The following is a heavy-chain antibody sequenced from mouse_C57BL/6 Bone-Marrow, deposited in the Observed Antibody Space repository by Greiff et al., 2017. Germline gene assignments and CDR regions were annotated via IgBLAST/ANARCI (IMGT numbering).Heavy chain of an antibody. D-gene: IGHD1-1*01. Sequence: QVQLQQSGPELVKPGASVKLSCKASGSTFTSYDLNWVKPRPGQGLAWIGWIYPRDGSTKYNEKFKGKATLTVATSSSTAYMALHSLTSEDSAVYFCARDYGSSYWYVDVWGTGTTVTVSS. J-gene: IGHJ1*03. CDR1: GSTFTSYD. CDR3: ARDYGSSYWYVDV. CDR2: IYPRDGST. V-gene: IGHV1-85*01.